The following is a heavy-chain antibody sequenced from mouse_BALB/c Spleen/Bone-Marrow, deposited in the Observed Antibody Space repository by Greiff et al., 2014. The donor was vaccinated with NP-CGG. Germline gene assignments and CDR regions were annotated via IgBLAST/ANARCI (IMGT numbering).Heavy chain of an antibody. V-gene: IGHV3-1*02. CDR3: ARFAGTPYTMDY. J-gene: IGHJ4*01. D-gene: IGHD4-1*01. CDR2: IHYSGTT. Sequence: VQLQQSGPDLVKPSQSLSLTCTVTGYSITSDYSWHWIRQFPGNKLEWMGYIHYSGTTVYNPSLKSRISITRDTSNNQFFLQLNSVTTEDTATYYCARFAGTPYTMDYWGQGTPVTVSS. CDR1: GYSITSDYS.